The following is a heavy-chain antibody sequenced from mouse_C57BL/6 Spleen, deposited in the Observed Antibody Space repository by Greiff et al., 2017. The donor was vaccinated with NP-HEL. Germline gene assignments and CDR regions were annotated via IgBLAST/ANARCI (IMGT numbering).Heavy chain of an antibody. J-gene: IGHJ2*01. D-gene: IGHD2-14*01. CDR3: ARERTGTDFDY. V-gene: IGHV1-55*01. CDR2: IYPGRGST. CDR1: GYTFTSYW. Sequence: QVQLQQPGAELVKPGASVKMSCKASGYTFTSYWITWVKQRPGQGLEWIGAIYPGRGSTHYNEKFKSKATLTVDTSSSTAYMQLSSLTSEDSAVYYCARERTGTDFDYWGQGTTLTVSS.